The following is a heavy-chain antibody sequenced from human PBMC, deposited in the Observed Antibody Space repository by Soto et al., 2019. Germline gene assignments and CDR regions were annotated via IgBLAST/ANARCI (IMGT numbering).Heavy chain of an antibody. Sequence: EVQLVESGGSVIRPGGSLRLSCAASGFAFQNHGMAWVRQVPGKGLEWVAGISGSGVNAGYADSVKGRFTISRDNGDNSLYLEINNLGVEDTALYHCARKPLWHYWYFDLWGRGTLVTVSS. CDR3: ARKPLWHYWYFDL. V-gene: IGHV3-20*01. D-gene: IGHD3-10*01. CDR2: ISGSGVNA. J-gene: IGHJ2*01. CDR1: GFAFQNHG.